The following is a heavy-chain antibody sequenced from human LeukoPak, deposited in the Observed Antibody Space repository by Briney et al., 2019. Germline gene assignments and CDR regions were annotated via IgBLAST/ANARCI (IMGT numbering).Heavy chain of an antibody. J-gene: IGHJ3*02. V-gene: IGHV3-23*01. Sequence: GGSLRLSCAASGFTFSSYAMSWVRQAPGKGLEWVSAINTPGGSTYYADSVKGRFTISRDNSKNTLYLQMNSLRAEDTAVYYCARDTGSGYCSGGRCRGAFDIWGQGTMVTVSS. CDR1: GFTFSSYA. CDR3: ARDTGSGYCSGGRCRGAFDI. D-gene: IGHD2-15*01. CDR2: INTPGGST.